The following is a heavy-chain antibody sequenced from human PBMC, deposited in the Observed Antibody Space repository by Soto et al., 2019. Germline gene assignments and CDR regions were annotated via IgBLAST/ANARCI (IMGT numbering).Heavy chain of an antibody. V-gene: IGHV1-69*12. J-gene: IGHJ6*02. CDR3: AREVVVVAATDPRAYGMDV. Sequence: QVQLVQSGAEVKKPGSSVKVSCKASGGTFSSYAISWVRQAPGQGLEWMGGIIPIFGTANYAQKFQGRVTIPADDSTSTAYMELSSLRSEDTAVYYCAREVVVVAATDPRAYGMDVWGQGTTVTVSS. CDR2: IIPIFGTA. D-gene: IGHD2-15*01. CDR1: GGTFSSYA.